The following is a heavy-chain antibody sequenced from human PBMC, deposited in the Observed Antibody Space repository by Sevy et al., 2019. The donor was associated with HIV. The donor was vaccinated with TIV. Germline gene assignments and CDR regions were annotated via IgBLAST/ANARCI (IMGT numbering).Heavy chain of an antibody. V-gene: IGHV4-39*01. D-gene: IGHD6-19*01. CDR1: GGSISSSSFY. J-gene: IGHJ4*02. CDR2: IYYSGST. CDR3: ARGQQWLVH. Sequence: SETLSLTCTVSGGSISSSSFYWGWIRQPPGKGLEWIGSIYYSGSTYYNPSLKSRVTIFVDTSKNQFSLKLSSVTAADTTVYYCARGQQWLVHWGQGTLVTVSS.